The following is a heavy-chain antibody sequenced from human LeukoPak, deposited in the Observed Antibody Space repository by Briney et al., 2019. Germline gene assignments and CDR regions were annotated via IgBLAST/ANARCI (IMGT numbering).Heavy chain of an antibody. CDR3: ARLGYHFWSGYPGP. D-gene: IGHD3-3*01. CDR1: GGSFSGYY. J-gene: IGHJ5*02. V-gene: IGHV4-34*01. Sequence: SETLSLTCAVYGGSFSGYYWSWIRQPPGKGLEWLGEINHSGSTNYNPSLKSRVTISVDTSKNQFSLKLSSVTAADTAVYYCARLGYHFWSGYPGPWGQGTLVTVSS. CDR2: INHSGST.